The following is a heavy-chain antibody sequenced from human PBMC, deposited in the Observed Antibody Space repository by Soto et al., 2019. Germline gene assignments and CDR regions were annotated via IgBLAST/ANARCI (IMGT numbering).Heavy chain of an antibody. CDR2: INSDVSST. Sequence: EVQLVESGGGLVQPGGSLRLSCAASGFTFSSYWMHWVRQAPGKGLVWVSRINSDVSSTSYADSVKGRFTISRDNAKNTLYLQMNSLRAEGTAVYYCARETIGYCSGGSCYPYYYYYGMDVWGQGTTVTVSS. V-gene: IGHV3-74*01. CDR3: ARETIGYCSGGSCYPYYYYYGMDV. D-gene: IGHD2-15*01. CDR1: GFTFSSYW. J-gene: IGHJ6*02.